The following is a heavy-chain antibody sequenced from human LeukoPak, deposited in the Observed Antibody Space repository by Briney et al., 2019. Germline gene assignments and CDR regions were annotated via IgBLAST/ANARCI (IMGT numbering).Heavy chain of an antibody. CDR2: ITASGTAM. D-gene: IGHD1-26*01. CDR1: GFTFSSYS. CDR3: ASSGSYRFDY. J-gene: IGHJ4*02. V-gene: IGHV3-48*02. Sequence: GGSLRLSCAASGFTFSSYSMNWVRQAPGKGLEWVSHITASGTAMFYADSVKGRFTIPRDNAKDSLYLQMNSLRDEDTAVYYCASSGSYRFDYWGQGTLVTVSS.